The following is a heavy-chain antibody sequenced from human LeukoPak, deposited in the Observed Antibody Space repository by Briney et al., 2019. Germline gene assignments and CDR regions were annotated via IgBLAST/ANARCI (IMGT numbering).Heavy chain of an antibody. CDR3: ARCGDSSGWYDY. CDR1: GGSFSGYY. Sequence: SETLSLTCAVYGGSFSGYYWSWIRQPPGKGLEWIGEINHSGSTNYNPSLKSRVTISADTSKNQFSLKLSSVTAADTAVYYCARCGDSSGWYDYWGQGTLVTVSS. D-gene: IGHD6-19*01. CDR2: INHSGST. J-gene: IGHJ4*02. V-gene: IGHV4-34*01.